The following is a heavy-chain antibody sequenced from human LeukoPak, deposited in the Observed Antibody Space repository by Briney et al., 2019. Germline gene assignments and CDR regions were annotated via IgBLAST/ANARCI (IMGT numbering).Heavy chain of an antibody. CDR2: IHHSGSP. CDR1: GAWFSDYY. CDR3: ARRGGSVRTNWFDP. Sequence: PSETLFLTCAISGAWFSDYYCGWIRPPPGRVLEWVGEIHHSGSPNYNTSLKSRVTLSVDTSKNQFSLKLSSVTAADTAVYDCARRGGSVRTNWFDPWGQGTLVTVSS. D-gene: IGHD3-16*01. V-gene: IGHV4-34*01. J-gene: IGHJ5*02.